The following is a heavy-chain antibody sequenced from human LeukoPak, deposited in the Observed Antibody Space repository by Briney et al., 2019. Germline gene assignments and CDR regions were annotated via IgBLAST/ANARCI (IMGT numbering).Heavy chain of an antibody. CDR1: GFIFHDHG. CDR2: VTWDGGVT. D-gene: IGHD2-15*01. CDR3: ARDNPELGFCKGAGCDANSFDF. J-gene: IGHJ4*03. Sequence: PGGSLRLSCVVSGFIFHDHGMSWVRRAPGKGLEWVSGVTWDGGVTAYSDSVKGRFTISRDNGKYSLYLEMKTLRAEDTAMYFCARDNPELGFCKGAGCDANSFDFWGHGTLVTVSS. V-gene: IGHV3-20*04.